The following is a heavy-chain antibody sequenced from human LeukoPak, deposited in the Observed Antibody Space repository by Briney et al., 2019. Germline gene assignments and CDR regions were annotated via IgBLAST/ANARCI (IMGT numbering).Heavy chain of an antibody. Sequence: PGGSLRLSCAASGFTSSDSAMNWVRQAPGKGLEWVSSISSSSSYIYYADSVKGRFTISKDNAKNSLYLQMNSLRAEDTAVYYCASFPQLLDYWGQGTLVTVSS. CDR2: ISSSSSYI. CDR1: GFTSSDSA. V-gene: IGHV3-21*01. CDR3: ASFPQLLDY. J-gene: IGHJ4*02. D-gene: IGHD3-10*01.